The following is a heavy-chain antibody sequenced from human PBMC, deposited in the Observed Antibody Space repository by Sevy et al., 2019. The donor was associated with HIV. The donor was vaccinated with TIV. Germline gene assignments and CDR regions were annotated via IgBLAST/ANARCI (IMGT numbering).Heavy chain of an antibody. D-gene: IGHD6-13*01. CDR3: ARLSPRIAAAASAFYDN. Sequence: GGSLRLSCVVSGYSFSSYAISCVRQAPGKGLEWVSTINGRGGSTYYADSVKGRFTISGDNPKNTLFLQMINLRVDDTAIYYCARLSPRIAAAASAFYDNWGQGTLVTVSS. J-gene: IGHJ4*02. CDR2: INGRGGST. CDR1: GYSFSSYA. V-gene: IGHV3-23*01.